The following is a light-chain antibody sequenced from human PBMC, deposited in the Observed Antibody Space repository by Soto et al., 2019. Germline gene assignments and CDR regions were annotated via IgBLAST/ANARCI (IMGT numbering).Light chain of an antibody. J-gene: IGLJ1*01. CDR2: EVS. Sequence: QSALIQPASVSGSPGQSITISCTGTSSDVGAYNYVSWYQQHPGKAPKLMIYEVSNRPSGVSNRFSGSKSANTASLTISGLQAEDEGDYYCSSYTRGSTFVFGTGTKVTV. CDR1: SSDVGAYNY. CDR3: SSYTRGSTFV. V-gene: IGLV2-14*01.